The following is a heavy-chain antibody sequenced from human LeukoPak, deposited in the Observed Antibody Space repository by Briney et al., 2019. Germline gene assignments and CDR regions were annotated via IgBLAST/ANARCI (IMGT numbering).Heavy chain of an antibody. CDR3: VRHGLGSSWFGFDY. D-gene: IGHD6-13*01. CDR1: GYTFTAYW. Sequence: GESLKISCKGSGYTFTAYWIDWVRQMPGKGLEWMGIIYPGDSDPRYSPSFQGQVTISADTSISTAYLQWSSLKASDSAMYYCVRHGLGSSWFGFDYWGQGTLVTVSS. V-gene: IGHV5-51*01. J-gene: IGHJ4*02. CDR2: IYPGDSDP.